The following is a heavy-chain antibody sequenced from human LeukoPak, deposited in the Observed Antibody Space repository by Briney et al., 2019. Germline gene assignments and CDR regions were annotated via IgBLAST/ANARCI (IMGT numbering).Heavy chain of an antibody. CDR2: ISYDGGNK. V-gene: IGHV3-30*18. CDR1: GFTFSSYG. CDR3: AKDRDWYYFDY. D-gene: IGHD5-24*01. Sequence: PGRSLRLSCAASGFTFSSYGMHWVRQAPGKGLEWVAVISYDGGNKYYADSVKGRFTISRDNSKNTLYLQMNSLRAEDTAVYYCAKDRDWYYFDYWGQGTLVTVSS. J-gene: IGHJ4*02.